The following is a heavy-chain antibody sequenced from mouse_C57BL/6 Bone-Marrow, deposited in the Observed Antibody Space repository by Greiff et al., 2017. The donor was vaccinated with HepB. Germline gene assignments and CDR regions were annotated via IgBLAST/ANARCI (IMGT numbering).Heavy chain of an antibody. J-gene: IGHJ3*01. Sequence: EVKLQESGGGLVKPGGSLKLSCAASGFTFSSYAMSWVRQTPEKRLEWVATISDGGSYTYYPDNVKGRITISRDNAKNNLYLQMSHLKSEDTAMYYCVYGNYPFAYWGQGTLVTVSA. CDR1: GFTFSSYA. CDR2: ISDGGSYT. D-gene: IGHD2-1*01. CDR3: VYGNYPFAY. V-gene: IGHV5-4*03.